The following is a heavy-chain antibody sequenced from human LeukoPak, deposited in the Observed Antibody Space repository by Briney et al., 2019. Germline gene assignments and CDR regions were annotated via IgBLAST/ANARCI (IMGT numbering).Heavy chain of an antibody. CDR3: ARERNVLLWFGELLGYFDY. J-gene: IGHJ4*02. Sequence: SEALSLTCAVYGGSFSGYYWSWIRQPPGKGLEWIGEINHSGSTNYNPSLKSRVTISVDTSKNQFSLKLSSVTAADTAVYYCARERNVLLWFGELLGYFDYWGQGALVTVSS. CDR1: GGSFSGYY. V-gene: IGHV4-34*01. D-gene: IGHD3-10*01. CDR2: INHSGST.